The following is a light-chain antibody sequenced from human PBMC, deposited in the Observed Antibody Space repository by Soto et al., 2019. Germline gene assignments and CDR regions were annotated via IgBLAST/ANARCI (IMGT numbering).Light chain of an antibody. V-gene: IGKV4-1*01. CDR3: QQYYSNPLT. J-gene: IGKJ4*01. CDR2: WAS. Sequence: DVVVTQSPDSLGVSLGEKATINCRSSQSGLFRSNNKNYLAWYQQKAGQPPKFLIYWASTRESGVPDRFSGSGSGTDFTLTISSLQAEDVAVYYCQQYYSNPLTFGGGTKVDIK. CDR1: QSGLFRSNNKNY.